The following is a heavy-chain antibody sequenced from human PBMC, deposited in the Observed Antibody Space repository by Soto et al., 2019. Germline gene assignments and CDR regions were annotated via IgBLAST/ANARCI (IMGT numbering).Heavy chain of an antibody. V-gene: IGHV3-7*05. CDR3: ARDRTWYSSSLDY. J-gene: IGHJ4*02. CDR1: GFTFSSYW. Sequence: TGGSLRLACAASGFTFSSYWMSWVRQAPGKGLEWVANIKQDGSEKYYVDSVKGRFTISRDNAKNSLYLQMNSLRAEDTAVYYCARDRTWYSSSLDYWGQGTLVTVSS. D-gene: IGHD6-13*01. CDR2: IKQDGSEK.